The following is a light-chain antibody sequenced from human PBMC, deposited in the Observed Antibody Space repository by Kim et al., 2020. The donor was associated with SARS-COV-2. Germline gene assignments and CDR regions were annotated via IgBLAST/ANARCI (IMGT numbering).Light chain of an antibody. CDR1: SLRIYY. CDR2: GKN. J-gene: IGLJ2*01. V-gene: IGLV3-19*01. Sequence: SSELTQDPAVSVALGQTVRITCQGDSLRIYYASWYQQKPGQAPVLVIYGKNNRPSGIPDRFSGSSSGNTASLTITGAQADDESDYYCKSRDSSGNVVFGVGTKLTVL. CDR3: KSRDSSGNVV.